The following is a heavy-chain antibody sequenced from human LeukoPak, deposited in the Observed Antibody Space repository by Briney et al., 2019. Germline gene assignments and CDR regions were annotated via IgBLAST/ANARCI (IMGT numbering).Heavy chain of an antibody. CDR2: ISYDGSNK. D-gene: IGHD3-22*01. CDR3: ASSGDSSGYSGYFDY. J-gene: IGHJ4*02. V-gene: IGHV3-30*04. Sequence: PGGSLRLSCAASGFTFSSYAMHWVRQAPGKGLEWVAVISYDGSNKYYADSVKGRFTTSRDNSKNTLYLQMNSLRAEDTAVYYCASSGDSSGYSGYFDYWGQGTLVTVSS. CDR1: GFTFSSYA.